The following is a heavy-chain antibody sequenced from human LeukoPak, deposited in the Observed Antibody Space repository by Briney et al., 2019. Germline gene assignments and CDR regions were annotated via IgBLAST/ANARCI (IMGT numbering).Heavy chain of an antibody. Sequence: PSETLSLTCTVSGGSISSYYWSWIRQPPGKGLEWIGYIYYSGSTNYNPSLKSQVTISVDTSKNQFSLKLSSVTAADTAVYYCARHAAAVGYYFDYWGQGTLVTVSS. CDR3: ARHAAAVGYYFDY. D-gene: IGHD6-13*01. CDR1: GGSISSYY. CDR2: IYYSGST. V-gene: IGHV4-59*08. J-gene: IGHJ4*02.